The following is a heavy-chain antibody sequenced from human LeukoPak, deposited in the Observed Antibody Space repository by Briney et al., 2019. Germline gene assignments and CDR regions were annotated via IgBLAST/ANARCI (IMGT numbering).Heavy chain of an antibody. J-gene: IGHJ6*03. D-gene: IGHD3-10*01. CDR1: GFTFSSYG. V-gene: IGHV3-48*01. CDR3: ARERITNGSPHMDV. Sequence: PGGSLRLSCAASGFTFSSYGMHWVRQAPGKGLEWVSYINNSSSTIYYADSVKGRFTISRDNAKNSLYLQMNSLRAEDTAVYYCARERITNGSPHMDVWGKGTTVTVSS. CDR2: INNSSSTI.